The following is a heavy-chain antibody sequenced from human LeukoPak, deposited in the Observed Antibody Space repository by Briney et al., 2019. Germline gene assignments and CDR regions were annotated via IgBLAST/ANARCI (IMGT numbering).Heavy chain of an antibody. V-gene: IGHV3-48*03. J-gene: IGHJ3*02. CDR2: ISSSGSTI. CDR3: ARDGITGTKDAFDI. D-gene: IGHD1-20*01. CDR1: GFTFSSYE. Sequence: PGGPLRLSCAASGFTFSSYEMNWVRQAPGKGLEWVSYISSSGSTIYYADSVKGRFTISRDNAKNSLYLQMNSLRAEDTAVYYCARDGITGTKDAFDIWGQGTMVTVSS.